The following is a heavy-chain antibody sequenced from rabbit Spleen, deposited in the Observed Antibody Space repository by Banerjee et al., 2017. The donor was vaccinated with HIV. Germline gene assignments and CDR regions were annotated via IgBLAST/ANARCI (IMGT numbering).Heavy chain of an antibody. J-gene: IGHJ4*01. D-gene: IGHD4-1*01. CDR3: ARETSSGWGIISFYFSL. CDR2: IYAGSNTDT. V-gene: IGHV1S45*01. Sequence: QEQLEESGGDLVKPEGSLTLTCTASGLSLSSSYWICWVRQAPGKGLEWIACIYAGSNTDTYYASWAKGRFTISKTSSTTVTLQMTSLTAADTATYFCARETSSGWGIISFYFSLWGPGTLVTVS. CDR1: GLSLSSSYW.